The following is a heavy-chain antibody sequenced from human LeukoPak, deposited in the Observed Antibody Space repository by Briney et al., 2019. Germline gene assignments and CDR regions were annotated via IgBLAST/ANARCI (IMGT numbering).Heavy chain of an antibody. D-gene: IGHD3-10*01. CDR2: ISSRGAAT. J-gene: IGHJ4*02. CDR3: TRDVIRGTNLGY. V-gene: IGHV3-23*01. Sequence: PGGSLRLSCAASGFTFSSYAMTWVRQAPGKGLEWVSAISSRGAATYYADSVKGRFTISRDDSKNTLYLQMNSLRAEDTAVYYCTRDVIRGTNLGYWGQGTLVTVSS. CDR1: GFTFSSYA.